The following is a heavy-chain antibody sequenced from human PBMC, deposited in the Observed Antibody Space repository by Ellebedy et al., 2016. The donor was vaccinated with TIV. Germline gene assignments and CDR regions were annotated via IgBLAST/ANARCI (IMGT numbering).Heavy chain of an antibody. CDR2: IYYSGST. V-gene: IGHV4-59*08. Sequence: SETLSLXCTVSGGSISSYYWSWIRQPPGKGLEWIGYIYYSGSTNYNPSLKSRVTISVDTSKNQLSLKLSSVTAADTAVYYCARAGSGVADAFDIWGQGTMVTVSS. CDR3: ARAGSGVADAFDI. D-gene: IGHD3-10*01. J-gene: IGHJ3*02. CDR1: GGSISSYY.